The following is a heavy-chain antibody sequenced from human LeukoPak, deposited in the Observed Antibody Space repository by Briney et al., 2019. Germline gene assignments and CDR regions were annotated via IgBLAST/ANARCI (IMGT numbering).Heavy chain of an antibody. CDR1: GFTFSSYG. CDR3: AKGLSRLGAAHLDAFDI. J-gene: IGHJ3*02. CDR2: ISYDGSNK. D-gene: IGHD3-16*01. V-gene: IGHV3-30*18. Sequence: GGSLRLSCAASGFTFSSYGMHWVRQAPGKGLEWVAVISYDGSNKYYADSVKGRFTISRDNSKNTLYLQMNSLRAEDTAVYYCAKGLSRLGAAHLDAFDIWGQGTMVTVSS.